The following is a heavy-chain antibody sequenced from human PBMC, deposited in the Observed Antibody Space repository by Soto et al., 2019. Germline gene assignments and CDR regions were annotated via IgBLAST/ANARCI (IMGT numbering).Heavy chain of an antibody. CDR3: ERYSASAAIDY. D-gene: IGHD2-2*01. CDR2: INAGNGNT. V-gene: IGHV1-3*01. J-gene: IGHJ4*02. Sequence: DSVKVSCKASGYTFTSYAMHWVRQAPGQRLEWMGWINAGNGNTKYSQKFQGRVTITRDTSASTAYMELSSLRSEETAVYYCERYSASAAIDYCGQGTLVTVSS. CDR1: GYTFTSYA.